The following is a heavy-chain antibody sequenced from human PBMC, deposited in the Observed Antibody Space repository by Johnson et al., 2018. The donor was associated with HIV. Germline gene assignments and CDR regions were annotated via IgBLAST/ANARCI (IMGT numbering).Heavy chain of an antibody. J-gene: IGHJ3*02. Sequence: QVQLVESGGGVVQPGRSLRLSCAASGFTFSSYAMHWVRQAPGKGLEWVAVISYDGSNKYYPDSVKGRFTISRDNSKNTLYLQMNSLRAEDTAVYYCAREGKYVAGAEDAFDIWGQGTMVTVSS. CDR3: AREGKYVAGAEDAFDI. V-gene: IGHV3-30-3*01. D-gene: IGHD1-14*01. CDR1: GFTFSSYA. CDR2: ISYDGSNK.